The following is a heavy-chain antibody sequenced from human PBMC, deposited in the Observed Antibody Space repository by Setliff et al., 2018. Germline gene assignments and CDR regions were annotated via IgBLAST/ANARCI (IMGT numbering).Heavy chain of an antibody. J-gene: IGHJ4*02. CDR3: ARRPYDSSGYFNY. V-gene: IGHV1-3*01. D-gene: IGHD3-22*01. CDR1: GGTFSSYA. Sequence: ASVKVSCKASGGTFSSYAIHWVRQAPGQRLEWMGWINAGNGNTKYSQKFQGRVTITRDTSASTAYMELNSLTSEDTAVYYCARRPYDSSGYFNYWGQGTLVTVSS. CDR2: INAGNGNT.